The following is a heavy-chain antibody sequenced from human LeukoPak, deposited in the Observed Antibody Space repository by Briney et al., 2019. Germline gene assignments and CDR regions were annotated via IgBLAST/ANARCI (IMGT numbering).Heavy chain of an antibody. J-gene: IGHJ2*01. V-gene: IGHV4-61*05. CDR2: IYYSEIT. Sequence: PWETLSLTCTVSGGSISSSSYYWGWIRQPPGKGLEWIGYIYYSEITNYNPSLKSRVTISVDTSKSHFSMNLSSVTAADTAVYYCAALPGDGSGSYLWYFDLWGRGTLVTVSS. CDR3: AALPGDGSGSYLWYFDL. D-gene: IGHD3-10*01. CDR1: GGSISSSSYY.